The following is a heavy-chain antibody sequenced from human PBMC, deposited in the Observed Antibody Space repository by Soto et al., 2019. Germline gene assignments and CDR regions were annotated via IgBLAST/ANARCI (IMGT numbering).Heavy chain of an antibody. J-gene: IGHJ5*02. CDR3: ARGLPTSGYWVSSLRWFDP. CDR1: GYTFTSYA. V-gene: IGHV1-18*01. D-gene: IGHD3-22*01. Sequence: ASVKVSCKASGYTFTSYAISWVRQAPGQGLEWMGWISAYNGNTNYAQKLQGRVTMTTDTSTSTAYMELRSLRSDDTAVYYCARGLPTSGYWVSSLRWFDPWGQGTLVTVSS. CDR2: ISAYNGNT.